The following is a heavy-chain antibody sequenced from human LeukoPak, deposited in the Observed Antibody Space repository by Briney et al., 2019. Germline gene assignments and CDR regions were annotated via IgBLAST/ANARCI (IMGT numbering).Heavy chain of an antibody. CDR1: GFTLRDSA. CDR2: MSKDGIND. J-gene: IGHJ4*02. Sequence: GGSLRLSCAVSGFTLRDSAIHWFRQAPGKGLEWVALMSKDGINDRYPDSLRGRFTISRDNSKNTLYLQMNSLRAEDTAVYYCAKDQNAYYYDSSTGGGYDYWGQGTLVTVSS. D-gene: IGHD3-22*01. V-gene: IGHV3-30*04. CDR3: AKDQNAYYYDSSTGGGYDY.